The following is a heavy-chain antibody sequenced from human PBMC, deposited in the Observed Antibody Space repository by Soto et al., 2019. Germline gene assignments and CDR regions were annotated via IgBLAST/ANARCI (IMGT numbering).Heavy chain of an antibody. V-gene: IGHV3-30*18. CDR1: GFTFTTFG. J-gene: IGHJ6*02. CDR2: ISYDGHNK. CDR3: AKDLQAYGDYNYYYYGMDV. D-gene: IGHD4-17*01. Sequence: QVQLVESGGGVVQPGGSLRLSCTASGFTFTTFGIHWVRQAPGKGLEWVALISYDGHNKYYPDSVKGRFTISRDNYKNTVSLQMNSLRAEDTAVYYCAKDLQAYGDYNYYYYGMDVWGQGTTVSVSS.